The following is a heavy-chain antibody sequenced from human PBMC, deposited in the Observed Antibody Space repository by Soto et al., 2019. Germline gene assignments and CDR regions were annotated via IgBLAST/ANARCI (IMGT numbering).Heavy chain of an antibody. CDR3: ARSRQYYDCDYDYGMDV. Sequence: ASGKVSCKASGYTFTGYYMHLMRQAPGQGLEWMGWINPNSGGTNYAQKFQGWVTMTRDTSISTAYMELSRLRSDDTAVYYCARSRQYYDCDYDYGMDVWGQGSTVTVSS. V-gene: IGHV1-2*04. D-gene: IGHD3-3*01. CDR2: INPNSGGT. CDR1: GYTFTGYY. J-gene: IGHJ6*02.